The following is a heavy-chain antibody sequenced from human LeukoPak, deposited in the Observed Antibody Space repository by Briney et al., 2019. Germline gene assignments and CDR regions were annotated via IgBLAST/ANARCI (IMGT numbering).Heavy chain of an antibody. V-gene: IGHV3-7*05. J-gene: IGHJ3*02. CDR3: ARDVEGGTFDI. D-gene: IGHD3-16*01. Sequence: GGSLRLSCAASGLTVSRFWMNWVRQAPGRGLEWVANIDQSGGRNNYVDSVKGRFTISRDNAKNSLFLEMSSLRADDTAVYFCARDVEGGTFDIWGQGTTVTVSS. CDR1: GLTVSRFW. CDR2: IDQSGGRN.